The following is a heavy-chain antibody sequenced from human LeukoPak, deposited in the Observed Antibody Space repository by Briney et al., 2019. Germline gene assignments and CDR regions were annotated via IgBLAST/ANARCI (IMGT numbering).Heavy chain of an antibody. CDR2: INPNSGGT. Sequence: ASVKVSCKASGYIFTGYQMHWVRQAPGQGLEWMGWINPNSGGTNVAQKFQGRVTLTRDTSISTAYMELGRLRSDDTALYFCASYPSLWFGELYPLDFYNMDVWGKGTTVTVSS. CDR1: GYIFTGYQ. D-gene: IGHD3-10*01. J-gene: IGHJ6*03. V-gene: IGHV1-2*02. CDR3: ASYPSLWFGELYPLDFYNMDV.